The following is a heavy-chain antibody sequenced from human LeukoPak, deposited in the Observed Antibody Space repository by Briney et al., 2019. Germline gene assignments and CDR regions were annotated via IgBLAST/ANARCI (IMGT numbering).Heavy chain of an antibody. CDR3: ARGGGSGWPWNWFDP. V-gene: IGHV4-39*07. CDR1: GFTFSSYG. CDR2: IYYSGST. J-gene: IGHJ5*02. D-gene: IGHD6-19*01. Sequence: ESLRLSCAASGFTFSSYGMNWVRQAPGKGLEWIGSIYYSGSTYYSPSLKSRVTISVDTSKNQFSLKLSSVTAADTAVYYCARGGGSGWPWNWFDPWGQGTLVTVSS.